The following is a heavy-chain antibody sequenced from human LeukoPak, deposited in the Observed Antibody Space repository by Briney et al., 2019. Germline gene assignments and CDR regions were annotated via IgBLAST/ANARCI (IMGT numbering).Heavy chain of an antibody. Sequence: GGSLRLSCAASGFTFTDYWMHWVRQVPGKGLVWVSIINTDTRGTYYADSVKGRFTISRDNTKSTLYLQMDSLRAEDTAVYYCARAVAYHFDIWAQGNLVPVSS. J-gene: IGHJ4*02. V-gene: IGHV3-74*01. D-gene: IGHD3-16*01. CDR3: ARAVAYHFDI. CDR2: INTDTRGT. CDR1: GFTFTDYW.